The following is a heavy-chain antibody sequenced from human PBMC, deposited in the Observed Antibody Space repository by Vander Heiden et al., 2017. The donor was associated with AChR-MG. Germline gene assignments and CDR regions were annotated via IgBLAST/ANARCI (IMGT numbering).Heavy chain of an antibody. CDR2: ISGSGGST. CDR1: GFTFSSYA. D-gene: IGHD3-3*01. Sequence: EVQLLESGGGLVQPGGSLRLSCAASGFTFSSYAMSWVRQAPGKGLEWVSAISGSGGSTYYADSVKGRFTISRDNSKNTLYLQMNSLRAEDTAVYYCAKEHYDFWSGYYTHYYMDVWGKGTTVTVSS. V-gene: IGHV3-23*01. CDR3: AKEHYDFWSGYYTHYYMDV. J-gene: IGHJ6*03.